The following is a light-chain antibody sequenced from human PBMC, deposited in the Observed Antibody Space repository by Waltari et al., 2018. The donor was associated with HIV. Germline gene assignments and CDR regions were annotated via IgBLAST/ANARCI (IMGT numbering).Light chain of an antibody. J-gene: IGLJ1*01. CDR1: SSDVGTYNY. CDR3: CSYAGGSLYV. V-gene: IGLV2-11*01. Sequence: QSALTQPRSVSESPGQSVTISCTGTSSDVGTYNYVSWYQQPPGKAPKLILYYVSKLPWGIPERSSGSKSGNTTSLTIPGLLVADEVDYDCCSYAGGSLYVSGAGTQVTVL. CDR2: YVS.